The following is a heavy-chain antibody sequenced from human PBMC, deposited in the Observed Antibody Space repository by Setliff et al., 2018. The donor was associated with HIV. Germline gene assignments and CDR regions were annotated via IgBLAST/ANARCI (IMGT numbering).Heavy chain of an antibody. Sequence: GGSLRLSCAASGFTFSSYAMHWVRQAPGKGLEWVAVISYDGSNKYYADSVKGRFTISRDNSKNTLYLQMGSLRPEDMALYHCARGTPRGSYDYWGQGTLVTVSS. J-gene: IGHJ4*02. V-gene: IGHV3-30*14. CDR2: ISYDGSNK. D-gene: IGHD1-26*01. CDR1: GFTFSSYA. CDR3: ARGTPRGSYDY.